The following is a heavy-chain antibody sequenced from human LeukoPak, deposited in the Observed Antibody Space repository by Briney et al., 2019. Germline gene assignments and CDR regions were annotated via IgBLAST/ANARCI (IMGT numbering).Heavy chain of an antibody. CDR2: IYYSGST. CDR1: GGSLSGYY. D-gene: IGHD3-9*01. Sequence: SETLSLTCTVSGGSLSGYYWTWIRQPPGKGLEWTGYIYYSGSTNYNPSLKSRVTMSVDTSKNQFSLKLNSVTAADTAVYYCARSGTLTGYLYWGQGALVTVSS. V-gene: IGHV4-59*01. CDR3: ARSGTLTGYLY. J-gene: IGHJ4*02.